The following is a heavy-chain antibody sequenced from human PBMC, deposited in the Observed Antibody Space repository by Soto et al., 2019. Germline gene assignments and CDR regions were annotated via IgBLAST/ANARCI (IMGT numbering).Heavy chain of an antibody. D-gene: IGHD7-27*01. CDR1: GGTFSSYT. J-gene: IGHJ6*03. Sequence: QVQLVQSGAEVKKPGSSVKVSCKASGGTFSSYTISWVRQAPGQGLEWMGRIIPILGLANYAQKFQGRVTITADKSTSTAYMELSSLRSEDTAVYYCARFNGGNDYYYMDVWGKGTTVTVSS. CDR2: IIPILGLA. V-gene: IGHV1-69*02. CDR3: ARFNGGNDYYYMDV.